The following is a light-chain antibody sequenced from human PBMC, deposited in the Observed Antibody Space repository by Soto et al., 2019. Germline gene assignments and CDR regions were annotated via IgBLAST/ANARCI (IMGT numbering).Light chain of an antibody. Sequence: EIVLTQSPATLSVSPGERATLSCRASHSVSSNLAWYQQKPGQAPRLLIYGASTRATGIPARFSGRGSGTEFTLTISSLQSEDFAVYCCQQYYKLPWTFGQGTKVDIK. J-gene: IGKJ1*01. CDR2: GAS. CDR1: HSVSSN. V-gene: IGKV3-15*01. CDR3: QQYYKLPWT.